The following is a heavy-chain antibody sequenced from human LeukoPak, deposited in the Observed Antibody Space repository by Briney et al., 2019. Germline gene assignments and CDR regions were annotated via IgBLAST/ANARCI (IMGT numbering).Heavy chain of an antibody. J-gene: IGHJ6*02. CDR1: GFTVYNFA. CDR2: IKSKIDGGTT. Sequence: GGSLRLSCVASGFTVYNFAMSWVRQAPGKGLEWVGHIKSKIDGGTTEYAAPVKGRFTISRDDSKNTLYLQINSLKTEDTAVYYCTKERYWRDGYNTGYYYGMDVWGQGTTVTVSS. D-gene: IGHD5-24*01. V-gene: IGHV3-15*01. CDR3: TKERYWRDGYNTGYYYGMDV.